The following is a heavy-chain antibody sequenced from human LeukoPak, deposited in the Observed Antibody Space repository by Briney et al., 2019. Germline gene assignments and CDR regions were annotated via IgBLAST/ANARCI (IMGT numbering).Heavy chain of an antibody. CDR2: IFTDDTT. Sequence: GGSLRLSCAASGFSISSNHMSWVRQAPGKGLEWISLIFTDDTTNYADSVKGRFTISRDISKNTLYLQMNGLRAEDTAMYYCTRDPPYPDFWSDFWGQGTLVTVSS. CDR1: GFSISSNH. D-gene: IGHD3-3*01. V-gene: IGHV3-53*01. CDR3: TRDPPYPDFWSDF. J-gene: IGHJ4*02.